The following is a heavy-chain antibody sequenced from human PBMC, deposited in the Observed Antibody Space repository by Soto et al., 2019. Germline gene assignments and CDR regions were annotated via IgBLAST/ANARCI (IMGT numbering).Heavy chain of an antibody. J-gene: IGHJ6*02. CDR3: ASHFTGVLVLGTSAPGGDNYGWDV. CDR2: IIPIVDIP. CDR1: GGTFSRYT. D-gene: IGHD2-15*01. Sequence: QVQLVQSGAEVKKPGSSVKVSCKASGGTFSRYTFTWVRQAPGQGLEWMGRIIPIVDIPNYAQNFQGRVTITANKATGTAYMELTSLTSDDTAVYYCASHFTGVLVLGTSAPGGDNYGWDVWGQGTTVSVSS. V-gene: IGHV1-69*02.